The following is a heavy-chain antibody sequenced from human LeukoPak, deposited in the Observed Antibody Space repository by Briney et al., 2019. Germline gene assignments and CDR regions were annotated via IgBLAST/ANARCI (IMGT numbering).Heavy chain of an antibody. V-gene: IGHV3-74*01. D-gene: IGHD3-3*01. Sequence: GGSLRLSCAASGSTFSTYWMHWVRQAPGRGLVWVPRIKSDGSTNYADSVKGRFTISRDNAKNTLSLQMNSLRPEDTGVYYCARAPSEIGGYYPEYFRHWGQGTLVTVSS. CDR1: GSTFSTYW. CDR3: ARAPSEIGGYYPEYFRH. CDR2: IKSDGST. J-gene: IGHJ1*01.